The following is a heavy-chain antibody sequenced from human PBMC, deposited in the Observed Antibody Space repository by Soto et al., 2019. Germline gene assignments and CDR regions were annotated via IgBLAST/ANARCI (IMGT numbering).Heavy chain of an antibody. CDR1: GGSISSGDFY. CDR3: SRLQVNGGAFDV. V-gene: IGHV4-30-4*03. CDR2: IYHTGSA. D-gene: IGHD4-4*01. J-gene: IGHJ3*01. Sequence: SETLSLTCTVSGGSISSGDFYWSWIRQPPGKGLEWIGYIYHTGSAYYTPSLKSRVSFSVDTSKNQVSLKVNSVTAAYTAVYYCSRLQVNGGAFDVWGQGTMVTVSS.